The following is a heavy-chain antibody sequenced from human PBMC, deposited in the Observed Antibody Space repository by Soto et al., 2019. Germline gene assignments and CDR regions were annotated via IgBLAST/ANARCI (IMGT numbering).Heavy chain of an antibody. CDR1: GYTFTSYY. CDR2: INPSGGRT. Sequence: ASVKVSCKAFGYTFTSYYMHWVRQAPGQGLEWMGIINPSGGRTSYAQKFQGRVTMTRDTSTSTVYMELSSLRAEDTAVYYCAKVVVWAAASSMDVWGQGTTVTVSS. CDR3: AKVVVWAAASSMDV. D-gene: IGHD6-13*01. J-gene: IGHJ6*02. V-gene: IGHV1-46*01.